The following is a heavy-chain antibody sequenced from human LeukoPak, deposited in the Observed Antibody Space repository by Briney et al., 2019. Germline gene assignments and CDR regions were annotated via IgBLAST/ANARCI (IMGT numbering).Heavy chain of an antibody. D-gene: IGHD4-17*01. Sequence: SETLSLTCAVSGDSFSSHYWTWIRQPPGKGLEWIGYISYIGSTNYNPSLKSRVTVSIDTSKNQFSLRLSSVTAADTAVYYCARDLVTVTKGFDIWGQGTMVSVSS. CDR1: GDSFSSHY. V-gene: IGHV4-59*11. J-gene: IGHJ3*02. CDR2: ISYIGST. CDR3: ARDLVTVTKGFDI.